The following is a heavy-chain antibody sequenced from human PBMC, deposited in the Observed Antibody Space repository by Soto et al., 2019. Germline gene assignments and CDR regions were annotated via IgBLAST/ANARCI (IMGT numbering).Heavy chain of an antibody. Sequence: ASVKVSCKASGYTFTSYAMHWVRQAPGQRLEWMGWINAGNGNTKYSQKFQGRVTITRDTSASTAYMELSSLRSEDTAVYYCARGASDSSGYYPRSYWGQGTLVTSPQ. CDR1: GYTFTSYA. D-gene: IGHD3-22*01. V-gene: IGHV1-3*01. CDR3: ARGASDSSGYYPRSY. CDR2: INAGNGNT. J-gene: IGHJ4*02.